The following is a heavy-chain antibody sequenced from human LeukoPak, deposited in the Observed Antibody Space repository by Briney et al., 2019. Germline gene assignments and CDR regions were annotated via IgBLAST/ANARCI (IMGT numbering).Heavy chain of an antibody. J-gene: IGHJ4*02. CDR1: GFTLSSYA. Sequence: PGGPLRLSCAASGFTLSSYAMSWVRQAPGKGLEWVSAISGSGGSTYYADSVKGRFTISRDNSKNTLYLQMNSLRAEDTAVYYCARGLTPEYRTEKVAGTFDYWGQGTLVTVSS. CDR3: ARGLTPEYRTEKVAGTFDY. V-gene: IGHV3-23*01. CDR2: ISGSGGST. D-gene: IGHD6-19*01.